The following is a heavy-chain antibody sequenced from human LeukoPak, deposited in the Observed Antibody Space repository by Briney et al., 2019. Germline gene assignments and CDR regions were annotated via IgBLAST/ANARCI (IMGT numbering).Heavy chain of an antibody. CDR3: ARGYYCSSSSCYRRWFDP. CDR1: GYTFTGYY. J-gene: IGHJ5*02. V-gene: IGHV1-2*02. D-gene: IGHD2-15*01. CDR2: INPNSGGT. Sequence: ASVKVSCKASGYTFTGYYIHWVRQAPGQGVEWMGWINPNSGGTNYAQNFQGRVTMTRDTSISTAYMELSRLRSDDTAVYYCARGYYCSSSSCYRRWFDPWGQGTLVTVSS.